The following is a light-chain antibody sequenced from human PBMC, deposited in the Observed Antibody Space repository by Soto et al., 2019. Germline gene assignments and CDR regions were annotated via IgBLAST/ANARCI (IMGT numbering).Light chain of an antibody. CDR3: QQVESYPST. CDR2: GAS. V-gene: IGKV1-12*02. Sequence: EIQMTQSPSSVAASVGDRVTITCRASQGISTWLAWYQQKAGKAPNLLIYGASNLHSGVPSRFSGSGFGTDFTLTITSLQPEDFATYYCQQVESYPSTFGGGTKVDIK. CDR1: QGISTW. J-gene: IGKJ4*01.